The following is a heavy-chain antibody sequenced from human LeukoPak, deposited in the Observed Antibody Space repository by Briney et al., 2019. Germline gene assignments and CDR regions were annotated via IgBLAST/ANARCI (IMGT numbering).Heavy chain of an antibody. CDR2: MNPNSGNT. D-gene: IGHD4-23*01. Sequence: EASVKVSCKASGYTFTSYDINWVRQATGQGLEWMGWMNPNSGNTGYAQKFHGRITITSNTSTSTAFMELSSLRSEDTAVYYCARRSTVGRMGYWGQGTLVTVSS. J-gene: IGHJ4*02. V-gene: IGHV1-8*01. CDR1: GYTFTSYD. CDR3: ARRSTVGRMGY.